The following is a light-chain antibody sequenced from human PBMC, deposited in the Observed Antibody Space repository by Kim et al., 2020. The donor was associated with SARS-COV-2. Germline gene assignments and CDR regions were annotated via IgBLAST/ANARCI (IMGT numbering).Light chain of an antibody. Sequence: ASVGDRVTITCRASQGIRNYLAWYQQKPGKGPKLPIYAASTLQSGVPSRFSGSGSGTDFTLTISSLQPEDVATYYCHMYNSAPWTFGQGTKVDIK. CDR2: AAS. V-gene: IGKV1-27*01. CDR1: QGIRNY. CDR3: HMYNSAPWT. J-gene: IGKJ1*01.